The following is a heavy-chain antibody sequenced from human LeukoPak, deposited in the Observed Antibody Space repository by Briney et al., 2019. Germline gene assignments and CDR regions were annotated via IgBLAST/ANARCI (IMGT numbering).Heavy chain of an antibody. CDR1: GFTFSSYA. J-gene: IGHJ4*02. CDR2: ISGSGGST. V-gene: IGHV3-23*01. Sequence: PGGSLRLSCAASGFTFSSYAMSWVRQAPGKGLEWVSAISGSGGSTFYADSVKGRFTISRDNSKNTLYLQVNNLRAEDTAVYYCARGGNYFDCWGQGTLVTVSS. CDR3: ARGGNYFDC.